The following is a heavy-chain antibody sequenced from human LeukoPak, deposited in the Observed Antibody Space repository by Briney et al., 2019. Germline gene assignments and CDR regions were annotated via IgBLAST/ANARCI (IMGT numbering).Heavy chain of an antibody. D-gene: IGHD2-2*01. J-gene: IGHJ4*02. Sequence: PGGSLRLSCAASGFTFSSYSMNWVRQAPGKGLEWVSSISSSSSYIYYADSVKGRFTISRDNAKNSLYLQMNSLRAEDTAVYYCARVSDIVVVPVAPDWGQGTLVTVSS. CDR3: ARVSDIVVVPVAPD. CDR2: ISSSSSYI. CDR1: GFTFSSYS. V-gene: IGHV3-21*01.